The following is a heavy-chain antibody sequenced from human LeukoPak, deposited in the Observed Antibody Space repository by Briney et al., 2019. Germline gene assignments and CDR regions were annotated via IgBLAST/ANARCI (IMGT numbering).Heavy chain of an antibody. CDR3: AREGGYYDSSGAGAFDI. D-gene: IGHD3-22*01. V-gene: IGHV4-4*02. J-gene: IGHJ3*02. CDR2: IYHSGST. Sequence: SETLSLTCAVSGGSISSSNWWSWVRQPPGKGLEWIGEIYHSGSTNYNPSLKSRVTISVDKSKNQFSLKLSSVTAADTAVYYCAREGGYYDSSGAGAFDIWGQGTMVTVSS. CDR1: GGSISSSNW.